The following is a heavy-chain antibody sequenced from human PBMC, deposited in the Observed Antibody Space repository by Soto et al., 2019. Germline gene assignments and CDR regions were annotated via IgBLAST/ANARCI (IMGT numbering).Heavy chain of an antibody. D-gene: IGHD2-15*01. V-gene: IGHV4-59*01. CDR1: DGSISGYY. CDR3: ARDKNGRSAFDI. J-gene: IGHJ3*02. Sequence: PSETLSLTCTVSDGSISGYYWSWIRQRPGKGLEWIGYIYYSGSTNYNPSLKNRVTTSLDTSKNQLSLKLSSVTAADTAFYYCARDKNGRSAFDIWGQGTMVTVSS. CDR2: IYYSGST.